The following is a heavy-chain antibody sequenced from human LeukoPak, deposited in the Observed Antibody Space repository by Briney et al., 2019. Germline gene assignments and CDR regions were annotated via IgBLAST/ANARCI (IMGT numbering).Heavy chain of an antibody. CDR2: IYYSGST. Sequence: SETLSLTCTVSGGSISSSSYYWGWIRQPPGKGLEWIGSIYYSGSTYYNPSLKSRVTVSVDTSKNQFSLKLSSVTAADTAVYYCARGRDYDILTGSPLYNWFDPWGQGTLVTVSS. D-gene: IGHD3-9*01. CDR1: GGSISSSSYY. V-gene: IGHV4-39*07. CDR3: ARGRDYDILTGSPLYNWFDP. J-gene: IGHJ5*02.